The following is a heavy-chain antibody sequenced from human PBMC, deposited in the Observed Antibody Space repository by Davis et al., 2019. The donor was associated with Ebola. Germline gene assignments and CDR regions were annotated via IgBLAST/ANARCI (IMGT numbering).Heavy chain of an antibody. CDR2: IRTGGSYI. D-gene: IGHD5-18*01. CDR1: GFSLTSYS. Sequence: AGSLRLSCTASGFSLTSYSMNWVRQAPGKGLEWVSSIRTGGSYIFYSDSVKGRFTISRDNAKNSLYLQMNSLRAEDPAVYYCARDPGYGYGYYYDGMDAWGQGTTVIVSS. J-gene: IGHJ6*02. V-gene: IGHV3-21*01. CDR3: ARDPGYGYGYYYDGMDA.